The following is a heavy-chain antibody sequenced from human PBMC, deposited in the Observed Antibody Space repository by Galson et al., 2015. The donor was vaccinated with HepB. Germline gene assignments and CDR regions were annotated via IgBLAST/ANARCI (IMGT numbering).Heavy chain of an antibody. CDR3: AKEGQATTAFYFFDC. D-gene: IGHD1-1*01. Sequence: SLRLSCAASGFSFSNYGMSWVRQAPGKGLEWVSSITASSGGTYYADSVKGRSAVSRGNSKSTLFLQLSSLRAEDTAVYYCAKEGQATTAFYFFDCWGQGTLVTVSS. CDR1: GFSFSNYG. V-gene: IGHV3-23*01. J-gene: IGHJ4*02. CDR2: ITASSGGT.